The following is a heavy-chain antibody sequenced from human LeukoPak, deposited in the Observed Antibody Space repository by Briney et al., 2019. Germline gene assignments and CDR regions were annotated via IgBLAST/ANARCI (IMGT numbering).Heavy chain of an antibody. CDR3: ASEAGGPFPDFLIGY. D-gene: IGHD3-3*01. J-gene: IGHJ4*02. CDR1: GYTFTSYY. Sequence: ASVKVSCKASGYTFTSYYMHWVRQAPGQGLEWMGIINPSGGSTSYAQKFQGRVTMTRDTSTSTVYMELSSLRSEDTAVYYCASEAGGPFPDFLIGYWGQGTLVTVSS. V-gene: IGHV1-46*01. CDR2: INPSGGST.